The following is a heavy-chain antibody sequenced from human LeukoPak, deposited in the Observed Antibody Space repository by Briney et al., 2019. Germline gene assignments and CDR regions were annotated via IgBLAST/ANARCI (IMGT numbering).Heavy chain of an antibody. D-gene: IGHD5-18*01. CDR3: ARTGDTAMGGEPYYYYYYMDV. V-gene: IGHV3-30*04. J-gene: IGHJ6*03. CDR2: ISYDGSNK. CDR1: GFTFSSYA. Sequence: GRSLRLSCAASGFTFSSYAMHWVRQAPGKGLEWVAVISYDGSNKYYADSVKGRFTISRDNSKNTLYLQMNSLRAEDTAVYYCARTGDTAMGGEPYYYYYYMDVWGKGTTVTVSS.